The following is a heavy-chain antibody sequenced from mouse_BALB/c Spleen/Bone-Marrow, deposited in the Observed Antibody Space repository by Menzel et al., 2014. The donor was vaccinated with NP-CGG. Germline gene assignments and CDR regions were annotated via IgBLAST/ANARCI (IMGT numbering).Heavy chain of an antibody. CDR2: INPDSSTI. V-gene: IGHV4-1*02. D-gene: IGHD1-2*01. J-gene: IGHJ3*01. CDR1: GFDFSSYW. Sequence: EVKLVESGGGLVQPGGSLKLSCAASGFDFSSYWMSWVRQAPGKGLEWIGEINPDSSTINYTPSLKDKFIISRDNAKNTLYLQKSKVRSEDTALYYCTRLHYYGYSAYWGQGTLVTVST. CDR3: TRLHYYGYSAY.